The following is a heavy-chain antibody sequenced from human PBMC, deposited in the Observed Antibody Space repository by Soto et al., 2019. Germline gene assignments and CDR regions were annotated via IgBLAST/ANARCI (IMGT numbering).Heavy chain of an antibody. CDR1: GYTFTSSG. V-gene: IGHV1-18*01. D-gene: IGHD3-10*02. CDR3: ARDVRIEALSDAFHV. CDR2: ISGYNGNT. Sequence: QVQLEQSGAEVKKPGASVKVSCKTSGYTFTSSGISWVRQAPGQELEWMGWISGYNGNTKYAQNLQGRVTMTTDTSTSTAYMELRSLRSDDTAVYYCARDVRIEALSDAFHVWGQGTMVTVSS. J-gene: IGHJ3*01.